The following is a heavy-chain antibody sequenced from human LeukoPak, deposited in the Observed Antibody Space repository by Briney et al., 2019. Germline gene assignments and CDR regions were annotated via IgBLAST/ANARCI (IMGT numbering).Heavy chain of an antibody. V-gene: IGHV3-53*01. Sequence: GGSLRLSCAASGFTVSSNYMSWVRQAPGKGLEWVSVIYSGGSTYYADSVKGRFTISRGNSKNTLYLQMNSLRAEDTAVYYCARQRVENYYYGMDVWGQGTTVTVSS. CDR2: IYSGGST. CDR3: ARQRVENYYYGMDV. J-gene: IGHJ6*02. CDR1: GFTVSSNY. D-gene: IGHD2-15*01.